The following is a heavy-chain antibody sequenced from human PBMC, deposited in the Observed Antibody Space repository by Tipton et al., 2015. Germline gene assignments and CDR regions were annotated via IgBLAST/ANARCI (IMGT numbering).Heavy chain of an antibody. CDR1: GGSISSSSYY. V-gene: IGHV4-39*01. Sequence: LRLSCTVSGGSISSSSYYWAWIRQPPGKGLEWIGSLYFSGSTYYNPSLKSRVTISIDRFKNQFSLKLSSVTAADTAVYYCASPSLPHDRGDYYFQSWGPGILVTVSS. CDR3: ASPSLPHDRGDYYFQS. J-gene: IGHJ4*02. D-gene: IGHD2-21*02. CDR2: LYFSGST.